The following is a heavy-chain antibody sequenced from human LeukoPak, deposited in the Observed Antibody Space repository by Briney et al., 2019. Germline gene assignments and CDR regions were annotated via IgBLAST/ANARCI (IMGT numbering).Heavy chain of an antibody. CDR3: AKRVHSASWYAAFDY. CDR1: VFIYKHYV. V-gene: IGHV3-23*01. CDR2: ISSNSGTT. Sequence: GGSLRLLHGFSVFIYKHYVMMCARQAPGKGLEWVSGISSNSGTTYYADSVKGRFTISRDNPKNTLYLQMNSLRAGDTAVYCCAKRVHSASWYAAFDYWGQGTLVTVSS. J-gene: IGHJ4*02. D-gene: IGHD6-13*01.